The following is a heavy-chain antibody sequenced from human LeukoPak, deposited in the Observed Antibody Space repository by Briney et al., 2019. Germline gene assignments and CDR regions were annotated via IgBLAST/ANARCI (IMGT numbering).Heavy chain of an antibody. CDR3: ARDFSLLWFGPQQGYFDL. CDR1: GFTFSSYS. D-gene: IGHD3-10*01. V-gene: IGHV3-48*04. Sequence: GGSLRLSCAASGFTFSSYSMNWVRQATGKGLEWVSYISSSSSTIYYADSVKGRFTISRDNAKNTLYLQMNSLRAEDTAVYYCARDFSLLWFGPQQGYFDLWGRGTLVTVSS. CDR2: ISSSSSTI. J-gene: IGHJ2*01.